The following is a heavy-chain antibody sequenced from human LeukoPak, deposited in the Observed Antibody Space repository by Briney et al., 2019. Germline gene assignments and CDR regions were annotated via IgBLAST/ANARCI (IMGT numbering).Heavy chain of an antibody. CDR3: ARVPSMPKIDY. J-gene: IGHJ4*02. CDR1: GDSISSGDYY. CDR2: IYHTGST. Sequence: SETLSLTCTVSGDSISSGDYYWSWIRQPPGKGLEWIGYIYHTGSTYYNPSLKSRITISVDTSKKQLSLKVSSVTAADTAVYYCARVPSMPKIDYWGQGTLVTVSS. D-gene: IGHD2-2*01. V-gene: IGHV4-30-4*01.